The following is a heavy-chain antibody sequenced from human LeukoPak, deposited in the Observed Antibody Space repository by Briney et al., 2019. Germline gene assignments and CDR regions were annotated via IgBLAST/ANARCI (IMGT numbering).Heavy chain of an antibody. D-gene: IGHD3-22*01. CDR3: AKIAGSSGYYPDY. CDR1: GFTFSTYA. J-gene: IGHJ4*02. CDR2: ISASGDST. Sequence: GGSLRLSCAASGFTFSTYAMSWVRQTPGNGLGWVSAISASGDSTYYTDSVKGRFTISRDNSKDTLYLQMNSLRAEDTAVYYCAKIAGSSGYYPDYWGQGTLVTVSS. V-gene: IGHV3-23*01.